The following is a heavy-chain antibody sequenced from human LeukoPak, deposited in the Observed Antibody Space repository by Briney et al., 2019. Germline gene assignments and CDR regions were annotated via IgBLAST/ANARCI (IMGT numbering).Heavy chain of an antibody. CDR2: ISSSSSYI. CDR3: AKDQVAVADYAFDI. CDR1: GFTPSSYS. V-gene: IGHV3-21*04. J-gene: IGHJ3*02. D-gene: IGHD6-19*01. Sequence: GGSLRLSCAASGFTPSSYSMNWVRQAPGKGLEWVSSISSSSSYIYYADSVKGRFTISRDNSKNTLYLQMNSLRAEDTAVYYCAKDQVAVADYAFDIWGQGTMVTVSS.